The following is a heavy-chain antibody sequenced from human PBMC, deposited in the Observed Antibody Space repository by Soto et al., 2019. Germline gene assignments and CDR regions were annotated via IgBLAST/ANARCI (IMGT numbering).Heavy chain of an antibody. J-gene: IGHJ5*02. CDR1: GGSISSGGYY. V-gene: IGHV4-31*03. CDR3: ARDVAAAGNDWFDP. CDR2: IYYSGST. D-gene: IGHD6-13*01. Sequence: QVQLQESGPGLVKPSQTLSLTCTVSGGSISSGGYYWSWIRQHPGKGLEWIGYIYYSGSTYYNPSLKRRVTISVDASKNPFSLTLSAVTAADTAVYYCARDVAAAGNDWFDPWGQGTLVTVSS.